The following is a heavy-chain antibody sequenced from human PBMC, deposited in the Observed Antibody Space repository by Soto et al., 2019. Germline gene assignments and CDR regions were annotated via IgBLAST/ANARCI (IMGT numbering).Heavy chain of an antibody. Sequence: QVQLVQSGAEVKKPGSSVKVSCKASGGTFSSYTISWVRQAPGQGLEWMGRIIPILGIANYAQKFQGRVTITADKSTSTAYMELSSLRSEDTAVYYCARGYYDILTGYPGNFDYWGQGTLVTVSS. J-gene: IGHJ4*02. CDR1: GGTFSSYT. CDR2: IIPILGIA. V-gene: IGHV1-69*02. CDR3: ARGYYDILTGYPGNFDY. D-gene: IGHD3-9*01.